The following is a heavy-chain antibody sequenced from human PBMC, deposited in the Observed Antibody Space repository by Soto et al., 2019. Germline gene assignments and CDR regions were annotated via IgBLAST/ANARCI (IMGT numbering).Heavy chain of an antibody. V-gene: IGHV5-51*01. CDR3: ARHLLSDSVHIYPVSHDY. J-gene: IGHJ4*02. Sequence: PGESLKISCKTSGYSFRSYWIGWVRQMPGKGLEWMGIIYPGDSNTRYSPSFQGQVTISADKSISTAFLQWSSLKAADSAMYYCARHLLSDSVHIYPVSHDYWGQGTLVTVSS. D-gene: IGHD2-21*02. CDR1: GYSFRSYW. CDR2: IYPGDSNT.